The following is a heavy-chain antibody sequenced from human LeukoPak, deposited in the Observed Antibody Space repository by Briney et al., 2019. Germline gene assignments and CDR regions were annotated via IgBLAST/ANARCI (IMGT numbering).Heavy chain of an antibody. CDR3: ARDFTAAK. Sequence: GGSLRLSCAASGFTFTSHWMTWVRQAPGKGLEWVANIKHDGSEKQYVDSVKGRFTVSRDNAKNSVYLQMNSLRVEDTAVYFCARDFTAAKWGQGTLVTVSS. D-gene: IGHD2-15*01. CDR1: GFTFTSHW. CDR2: IKHDGSEK. V-gene: IGHV3-7*01. J-gene: IGHJ4*02.